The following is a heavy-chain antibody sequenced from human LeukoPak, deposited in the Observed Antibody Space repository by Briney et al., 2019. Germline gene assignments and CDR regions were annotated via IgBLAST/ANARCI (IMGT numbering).Heavy chain of an antibody. CDR2: LSRSGINI. J-gene: IGHJ4*02. CDR1: GFTFSTYW. V-gene: IGHV3-48*04. CDR3: ARRVIVVGLDY. D-gene: IGHD3-22*01. Sequence: PGGSLRLSCAASGFTFSTYWMNWVRQAPGKGLEWVSYLSRSGINIYYADSVKGRFTISRDNAKNSLYLQMNSLRAEDTAVYYCARRVIVVGLDYWGQGSLATV.